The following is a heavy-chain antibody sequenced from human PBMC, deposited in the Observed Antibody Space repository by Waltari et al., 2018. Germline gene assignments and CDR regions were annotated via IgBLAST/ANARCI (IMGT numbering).Heavy chain of an antibody. J-gene: IGHJ4*02. D-gene: IGHD6-13*01. CDR1: GGSISSYY. CDR3: ASHPIAAALDY. CDR2: IYTSGST. V-gene: IGHV4-4*07. Sequence: QVQLQESGPGLVKPSETLSLTCTVSGGSISSYYWSWFRQPAGKGLEWIGRIYTSGSTNYNPARKSGVNMSVDTSKNQFSLELSSVTAADTAVYYCASHPIAAALDYWGQGTLVTVSS.